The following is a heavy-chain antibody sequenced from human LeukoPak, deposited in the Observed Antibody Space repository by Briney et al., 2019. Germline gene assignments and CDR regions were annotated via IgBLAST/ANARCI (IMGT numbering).Heavy chain of an antibody. CDR2: IDPSDSYT. V-gene: IGHV5-10-1*01. J-gene: IGHJ4*02. D-gene: IGHD3-10*01. CDR3: ARLWFGELGGPDY. Sequence: GESLKISYKGSGYTFINYWITWVRQMPGKGLEWMGKIDPSDSYTNYSPSFQGHVTISADKSISTAFLQWSSLKASDTAMYYCARLWFGELGGPDYWGQGTLVTVSS. CDR1: GYTFINYW.